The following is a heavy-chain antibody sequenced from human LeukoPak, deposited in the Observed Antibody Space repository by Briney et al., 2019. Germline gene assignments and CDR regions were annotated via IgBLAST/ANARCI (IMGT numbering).Heavy chain of an antibody. CDR2: ISGSGGST. CDR3: VRGEPDAVRFYFDF. CDR1: GFTFSSYA. J-gene: IGHJ4*02. V-gene: IGHV3-23*01. D-gene: IGHD2-2*01. Sequence: GGSLRLSCAASGFTFSSYAMSWVRQAPGKGLEWVSAISGSGGSTYYADSVKGRFTISRDNAKNSLYLQMDSLRAEDTAVYYCVRGEPDAVRFYFDFWGQGALVTVSS.